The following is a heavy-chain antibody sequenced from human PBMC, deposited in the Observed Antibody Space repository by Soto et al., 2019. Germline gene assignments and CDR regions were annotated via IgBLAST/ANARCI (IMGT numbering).Heavy chain of an antibody. D-gene: IGHD6-6*01. Sequence: QVQLVQSGAEVKKPGASVKVSCKASGYTFTSYDINWVRQATEQGLEWMGWMNPNSGNTGYAQKFQGRVTMTRNTSXSXAYMELSSLRSEDTAVYYCARGRISSQNYYYYGMDVWGQGTTVTVSS. V-gene: IGHV1-8*01. CDR1: GYTFTSYD. CDR3: ARGRISSQNYYYYGMDV. J-gene: IGHJ6*02. CDR2: MNPNSGNT.